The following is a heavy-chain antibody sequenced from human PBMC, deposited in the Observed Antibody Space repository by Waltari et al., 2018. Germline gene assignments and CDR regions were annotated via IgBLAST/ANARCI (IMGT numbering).Heavy chain of an antibody. CDR2: IYYSGRT. Sequence: QLQLQESGPGLVKSSETLSLTCTVSGGSISTSSYYWGWIRQPPGKGLEWIGSIYYSGRTSYNPSLKSRVTRSGDTSKNQFALKLSSGGAADTAVYYCARHAQENYYDYGMDVWGQGTTVTVSS. V-gene: IGHV4-39*01. J-gene: IGHJ6*02. CDR1: GGSISTSSYY. CDR3: ARHAQENYYDYGMDV.